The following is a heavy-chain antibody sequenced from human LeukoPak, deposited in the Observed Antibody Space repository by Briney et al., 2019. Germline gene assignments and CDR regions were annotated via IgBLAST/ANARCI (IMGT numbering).Heavy chain of an antibody. Sequence: GGSLRLSCAASGFTLTDYYMSWIRQAPGKGLEWVSYISSSGDTIYYADSVKGRFTISRDNAKNTLYLQMNSLRAEDTALYYCARDHHRRLYDSQARDTFDIWGQGTMVTVSS. V-gene: IGHV3-11*04. CDR3: ARDHHRRLYDSQARDTFDI. J-gene: IGHJ3*02. CDR2: ISSSGDTI. D-gene: IGHD3-22*01. CDR1: GFTLTDYY.